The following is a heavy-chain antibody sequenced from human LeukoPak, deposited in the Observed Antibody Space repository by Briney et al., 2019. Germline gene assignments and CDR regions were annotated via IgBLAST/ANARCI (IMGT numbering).Heavy chain of an antibody. CDR2: IYYSGST. CDR3: ASSITIFGVVTD. V-gene: IGHV4-39*07. J-gene: IGHJ4*02. D-gene: IGHD3-3*01. Sequence: KPSETLSLTCTVSGGSISSSNYYWGWIRQPPGKGLEWIGSIYYSGSTYYNPSLKSRVTISVDTSKNQFSLKLSSVTAADTAVYYCASSITIFGVVTDWGQGTLVTVSS. CDR1: GGSISSSNYY.